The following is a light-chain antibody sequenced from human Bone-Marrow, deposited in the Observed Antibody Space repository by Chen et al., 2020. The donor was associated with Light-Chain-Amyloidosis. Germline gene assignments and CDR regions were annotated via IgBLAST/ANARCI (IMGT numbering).Light chain of an antibody. V-gene: IGLV3-25*03. CDR3: QSADSSGTYEVI. Sequence: SFELTQLPWVSLSPGPTVRITCSGDDLPTKYAYWYQQKPGQAPVLVIHRDTERPSGISERFSGSSSGTTATLTISGVQAEDEADYHCQSADSSGTYEVIFGGGTKLTVL. J-gene: IGLJ2*01. CDR1: DLPTKY. CDR2: RDT.